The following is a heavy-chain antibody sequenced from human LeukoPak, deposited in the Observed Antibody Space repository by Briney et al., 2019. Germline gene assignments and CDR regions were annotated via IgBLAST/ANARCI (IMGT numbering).Heavy chain of an antibody. CDR1: GGSISSSNW. Sequence: PSGTLSLTCAVSGGSISSSNWWSWVRQPPGMGLEWIGYIYYSGSTNYNPSLKSRVTISVDTSKNQFSLKLSSVTAADTAMYYCARVSGYDWESFYDYWGQGSLVTVSS. CDR2: IYYSGST. V-gene: IGHV4-4*02. J-gene: IGHJ4*02. D-gene: IGHD5-12*01. CDR3: ARVSGYDWESFYDY.